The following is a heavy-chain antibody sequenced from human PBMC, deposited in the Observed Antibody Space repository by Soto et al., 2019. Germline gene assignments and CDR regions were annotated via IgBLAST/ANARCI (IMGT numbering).Heavy chain of an antibody. Sequence: QVQLVESGGCVVQPGRSLRLSCAASGFTFSSYAMHWVRQAPGKGLEWVAVTSYDGSNNYYADSVKGRFTISRDNSKNALYLQMNSLRAEDTAVYYCARATVTTSDDAFDIWAKGQWSPSLQ. CDR1: GFTFSSYA. CDR2: TSYDGSNN. V-gene: IGHV3-30-3*01. CDR3: ARATVTTSDDAFDI. J-gene: IGHJ3*02. D-gene: IGHD4-4*01.